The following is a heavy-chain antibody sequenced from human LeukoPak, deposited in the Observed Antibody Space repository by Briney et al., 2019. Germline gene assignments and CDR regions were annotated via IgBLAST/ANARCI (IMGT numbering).Heavy chain of an antibody. Sequence: GGSLRLSCAASGFTFSRHWMSWVRQAPGKGLEWVASINPDGSEKYYVDSVKGRFTISRDNTKNSLYLQMNSLRAEDTAVYYCARGPWFGELLYYFDYWGQGTLVTVSS. V-gene: IGHV3-7*01. CDR2: INPDGSEK. D-gene: IGHD3-10*01. CDR1: GFTFSRHW. J-gene: IGHJ4*02. CDR3: ARGPWFGELLYYFDY.